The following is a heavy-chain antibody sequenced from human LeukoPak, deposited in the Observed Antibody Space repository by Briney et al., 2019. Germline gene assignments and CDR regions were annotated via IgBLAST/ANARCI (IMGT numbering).Heavy chain of an antibody. CDR3: ARGGYYGSVNDFRFDA. CDR1: GYTFTNNY. D-gene: IGHD3-10*01. J-gene: IGHJ5*02. Sequence: ASVKVSCKASGYTFTNNYMHWVRQAPGQGLEWMGVINPSGDNTKYEKKFQGRVTMTRDMATSTDYMEVSSLKSEDTAVYYCARGGYYGSVNDFRFDACGQGTLVTVSS. V-gene: IGHV1-46*01. CDR2: INPSGDNT.